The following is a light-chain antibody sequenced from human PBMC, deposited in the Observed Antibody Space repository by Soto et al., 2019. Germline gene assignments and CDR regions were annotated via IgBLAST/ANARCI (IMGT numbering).Light chain of an antibody. J-gene: IGKJ1*01. CDR2: GAS. V-gene: IGKV3-15*01. CDR1: QSVSRY. Sequence: IVMTQSRASLSVSPGERVTLSCTASQSVSRYLAWYQQIPGQAPRLLIHGASTGAIGVPDRFSGSGSGTEFTLTISSLQSEDSAIYYCHQYKNWPWTFGQGTKV. CDR3: HQYKNWPWT.